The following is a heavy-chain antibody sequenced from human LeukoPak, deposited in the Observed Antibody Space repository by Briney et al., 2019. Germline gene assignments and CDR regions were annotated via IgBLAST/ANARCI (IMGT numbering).Heavy chain of an antibody. Sequence: GGSLRLSCAASGFTFSSFWMHWVRQAPGKGLVWVSRINSDGSSTTYADSVKGRFTISRDNAKNTLYLRMNSLRAEDTAVYYCASPGIAAREYNRFDPWGQGTLVTVSS. CDR1: GFTFSSFW. CDR3: ASPGIAAREYNRFDP. V-gene: IGHV3-74*01. CDR2: INSDGSST. D-gene: IGHD6-6*01. J-gene: IGHJ5*02.